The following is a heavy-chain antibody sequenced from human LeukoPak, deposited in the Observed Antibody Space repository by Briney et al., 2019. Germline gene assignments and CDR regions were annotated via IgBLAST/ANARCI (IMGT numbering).Heavy chain of an antibody. Sequence: GGSLRLSCAASGFTFSNAWMSWVRQTPGKGLEWVGRIESKTDGGTTDYAAPVKGRFTISRDDSKNTLYLQMNSLKTEDTAVYYCTTDLEGYCSEWSQGTLVTVSS. D-gene: IGHD2-15*01. V-gene: IGHV3-15*04. CDR3: TTDLEGYCSE. J-gene: IGHJ4*02. CDR1: GFTFSNAW. CDR2: IESKTDGGTT.